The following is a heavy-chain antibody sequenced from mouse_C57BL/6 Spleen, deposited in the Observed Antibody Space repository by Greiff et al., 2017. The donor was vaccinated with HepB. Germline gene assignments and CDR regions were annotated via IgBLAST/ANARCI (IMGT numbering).Heavy chain of an antibody. CDR2: IDPEDGET. J-gene: IGHJ4*01. D-gene: IGHD2-1*01. CDR3: ASIYYGNYGAMDY. Sequence: EVKLQESGAELVKPGASVKLSCTASGFNIKDYYMHWVKQRTEQGLEWIGRIDPEDGETKYAPKFQGKATITTDKSSNTAYLQLSSLTSEDTTVYYCASIYYGNYGAMDYWGQGTSVTVSS. CDR1: GFNIKDYY. V-gene: IGHV14-2*01.